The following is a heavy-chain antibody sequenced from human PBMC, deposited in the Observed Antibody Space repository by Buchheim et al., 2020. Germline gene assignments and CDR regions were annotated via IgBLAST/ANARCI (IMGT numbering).Heavy chain of an antibody. V-gene: IGHV1-69*08. D-gene: IGHD5-18*01. CDR3: ARDGRETAMVKFTNY. CDR1: GGTFSSYT. J-gene: IGHJ4*02. CDR2: IIPILGIA. Sequence: QVQLVQSGAEVKKPGSSVKVSCKASGGTFSSYTISWVRQAPGQGLEWMGRIIPILGIANYAQKFQGRVTITADKSTTTAYMELSSLRSEDTAVYYCARDGRETAMVKFTNYWGQGTL.